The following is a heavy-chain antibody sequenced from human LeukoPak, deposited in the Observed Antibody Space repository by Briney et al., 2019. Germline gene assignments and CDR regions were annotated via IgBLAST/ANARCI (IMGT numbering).Heavy chain of an antibody. CDR3: ARAYSSGWYHRTYGMDV. J-gene: IGHJ6*02. CDR2: IYYSGST. Sequence: SETLSLTCTVSGGSISSYYWSWIRQPPGKGLEWIGYIYYSGSTNYNPSLKGRVTISVDTSKNQFSLKLSSVTAADTAVYYCARAYSSGWYHRTYGMDVWGQGTTVTVSS. V-gene: IGHV4-59*01. D-gene: IGHD6-19*01. CDR1: GGSISSYY.